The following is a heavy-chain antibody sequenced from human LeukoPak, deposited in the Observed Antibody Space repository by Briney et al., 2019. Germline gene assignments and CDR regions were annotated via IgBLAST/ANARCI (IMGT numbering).Heavy chain of an antibody. Sequence: PGGSLRLSCAASGFTFSSYWMSWVRQAPGKGLEWVSVIYSVGSTYYADSVQGRFTISRDNSKNTLYVQMNSLRADDTAVYYCVGGGTAAGIFDYWGQGALVTVSS. V-gene: IGHV3-66*01. CDR2: IYSVGST. D-gene: IGHD6-13*01. CDR3: VGGGTAAGIFDY. J-gene: IGHJ4*02. CDR1: GFTFSSYW.